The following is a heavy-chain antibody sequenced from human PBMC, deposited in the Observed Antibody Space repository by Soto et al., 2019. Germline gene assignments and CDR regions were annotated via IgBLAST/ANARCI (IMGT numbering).Heavy chain of an antibody. D-gene: IGHD2-2*01. CDR2: IYSGGST. Sequence: PGGSLRLSCAASGFTVSSNYMSWVRQAPGKGLEWVSVIYSGGSTYYADSVKGRFTISRDNSKNTLYLQMNSLRAEDTAVYYCASIYCSSTSCGNPYYYGMDVWGQGTTVTV. CDR3: ASIYCSSTSCGNPYYYGMDV. V-gene: IGHV3-53*01. J-gene: IGHJ6*02. CDR1: GFTVSSNY.